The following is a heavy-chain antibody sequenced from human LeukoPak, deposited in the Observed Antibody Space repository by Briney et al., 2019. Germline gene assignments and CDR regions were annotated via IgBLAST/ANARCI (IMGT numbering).Heavy chain of an antibody. CDR2: ISGFNDNT. Sequence: ASVKVSCKTSGYFFSHYGISWVRQAPGQGPEWLGWISGFNDNTNYAQRVQGRVAMTTDTATSTAYMELRSLRSDDTAVYYCARDQCSSTSCYVGVGIFDYWGQGTLVTVSS. J-gene: IGHJ4*02. V-gene: IGHV1-18*01. CDR3: ARDQCSSTSCYVGVGIFDY. D-gene: IGHD2-2*01. CDR1: GYFFSHYG.